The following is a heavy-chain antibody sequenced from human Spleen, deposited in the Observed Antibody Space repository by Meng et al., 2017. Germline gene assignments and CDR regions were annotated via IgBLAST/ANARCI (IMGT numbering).Heavy chain of an antibody. V-gene: IGHV4-34*01. D-gene: IGHD3-3*01. J-gene: IGHJ4*03. Sequence: SETLSLTCAVYGGSFSGYYWTWIRQPPGKGLEWIGEMNHSGRTNYNPSLKSRVTISVDTSKNQFSLKLSSVTAADTAVYYCARRLFFGTVLWFDYWGQGTTVTVSS. CDR1: GGSFSGYY. CDR3: ARRLFFGTVLWFDY. CDR2: MNHSGRT.